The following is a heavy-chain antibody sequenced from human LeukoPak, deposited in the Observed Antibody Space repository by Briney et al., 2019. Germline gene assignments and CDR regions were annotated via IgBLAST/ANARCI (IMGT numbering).Heavy chain of an antibody. CDR1: GYTFTGYY. J-gene: IGHJ6*02. CDR3: ASPADIVVVPAAMLDSYYYYYGMDV. Sequence: ASVKVSCKASGYTFTGYYMHWVRQAPGQGLEWMGWINPNSGGTNYAQKFQGRVTMTRDTSISTAYMVLSRLRSDDTAVYYCASPADIVVVPAAMLDSYYYYYGMDVWGQGTTVTVSS. D-gene: IGHD2-2*01. V-gene: IGHV1-2*02. CDR2: INPNSGGT.